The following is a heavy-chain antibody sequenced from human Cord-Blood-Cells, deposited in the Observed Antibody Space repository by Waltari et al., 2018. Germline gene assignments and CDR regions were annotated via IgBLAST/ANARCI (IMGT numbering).Heavy chain of an antibody. V-gene: IGHV4-34*01. CDR3: AIYSSSSGDDY. CDR1: GGSFRGYS. Sequence: QVQLQQWGAGLLKPSETLSLTCAVYGGSFRGYSPSWIRPPPGKGLAWIGEINHSGSTNYNPSLKSRVTISVDTSKNQFSLKLSSVTAADTAVYYCAIYSSSSGDDYWGQGTLVTVSS. D-gene: IGHD6-6*01. J-gene: IGHJ4*02. CDR2: INHSGST.